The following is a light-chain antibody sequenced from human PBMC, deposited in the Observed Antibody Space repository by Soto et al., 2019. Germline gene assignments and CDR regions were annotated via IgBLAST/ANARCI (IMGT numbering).Light chain of an antibody. CDR1: QSINNW. CDR3: QHYETYPIT. CDR2: DAS. V-gene: IGKV1-5*01. J-gene: IGKJ5*01. Sequence: DIRMTQSPSTLSASVGDRVTITCRASQSINNWLAWYQQKPGKDPKLLIYDASSVESGVPSRFSGSASGTEFALTISSLQPDDFATYYCQHYETYPITFGQGTRLEI.